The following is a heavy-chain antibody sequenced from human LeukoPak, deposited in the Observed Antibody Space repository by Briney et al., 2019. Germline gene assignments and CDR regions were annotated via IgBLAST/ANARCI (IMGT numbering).Heavy chain of an antibody. CDR3: AKRGDNLAWEFDY. D-gene: IGHD1-26*01. Sequence: PGGSLRLSCAASGFTFCSCAMHWVRQAPGKGLEWVAVISYDGSNKYYADSVKGRFTISRDNSKTTLYLQVNSLRAEDTAVYYCAKRGDNLAWEFDYWGQGTLVTVSS. CDR1: GFTFCSCA. J-gene: IGHJ4*02. CDR2: ISYDGSNK. V-gene: IGHV3-30-3*02.